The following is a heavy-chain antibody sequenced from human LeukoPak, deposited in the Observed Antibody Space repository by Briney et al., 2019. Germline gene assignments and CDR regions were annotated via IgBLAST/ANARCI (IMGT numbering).Heavy chain of an antibody. V-gene: IGHV4-59*01. D-gene: IGHD2-2*01. CDR1: GGSISSYY. Sequence: SETLSLTCTVSGGSISSYYWSWIRQPPGKGLEWIGYIYYSGSTNYNPSLKSRVTISVDTSKNQFSLKLSSVTAADTAVYYCARGRKIVVVPAAILVGWFDPWGQGTLVTVSS. J-gene: IGHJ5*02. CDR3: ARGRKIVVVPAAILVGWFDP. CDR2: IYYSGST.